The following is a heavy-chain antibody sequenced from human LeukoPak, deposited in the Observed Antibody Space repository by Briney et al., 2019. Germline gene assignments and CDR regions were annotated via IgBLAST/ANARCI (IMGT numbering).Heavy chain of an antibody. CDR3: AKDRSGYDFWSGYSNWFDP. CDR2: IGGSGGST. Sequence: GGSLRLSCAASGFTCSSYAMSWVRQAPGKGLEWVSAIGGSGGSTYYADAVKGRFTISRDNSKNTLYLQMNSLRAEDTAVYYCAKDRSGYDFWSGYSNWFDPWGQGTLVTVSS. CDR1: GFTCSSYA. J-gene: IGHJ5*02. V-gene: IGHV3-23*01. D-gene: IGHD3-3*01.